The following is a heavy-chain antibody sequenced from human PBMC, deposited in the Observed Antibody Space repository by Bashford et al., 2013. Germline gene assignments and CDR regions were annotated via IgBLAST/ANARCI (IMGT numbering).Heavy chain of an antibody. CDR2: ISAYNGNT. V-gene: IGHV1-18*01. CDR3: ARIRPSISWSWFDP. CDR1: GYTFTSYG. D-gene: IGHD1-1*01. Sequence: ASVKVSCKASGYTFTSYGISWVRQAPGQGLEWMGWISAYNGNTNYAQKLQGRVTMTTDTSTSTAYMELRSLRSDDTAVYYCARIRPSISWSWFDPWGQGTLVTVSS. J-gene: IGHJ5*02.